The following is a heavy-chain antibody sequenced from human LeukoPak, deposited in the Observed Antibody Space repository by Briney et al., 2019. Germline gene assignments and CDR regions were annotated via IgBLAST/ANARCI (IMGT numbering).Heavy chain of an antibody. CDR3: ASWAPNTVTTEPSFDY. D-gene: IGHD4-11*01. V-gene: IGHV1-69*01. CDR2: IIPIFGTA. Sequence: SVKVSCKASGGTFSSYAISWVRQAPGQGLEWMGGIIPIFGTANYAQKFQGRVTITADESTSTAYMELSSLRSEDTAVYYCASWAPNTVTTEPSFDYWGQGTLVTVSS. J-gene: IGHJ4*02. CDR1: GGTFSSYA.